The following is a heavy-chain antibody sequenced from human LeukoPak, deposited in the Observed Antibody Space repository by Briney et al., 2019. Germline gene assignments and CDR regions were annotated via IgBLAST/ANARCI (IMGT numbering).Heavy chain of an antibody. Sequence: GRSLRLSCAASGFTFDDYAMHWVRQAPGKGLEWVSGISWNSGSIGYADSVKGRFTISRDNAKNSLYLQMNSLRAEDMALYDRAKDLTRITMIVVADAFDIWGQGTMVTVS. CDR1: GFTFDDYA. V-gene: IGHV3-9*03. CDR2: ISWNSGSI. J-gene: IGHJ3*02. D-gene: IGHD3-22*01. CDR3: AKDLTRITMIVVADAFDI.